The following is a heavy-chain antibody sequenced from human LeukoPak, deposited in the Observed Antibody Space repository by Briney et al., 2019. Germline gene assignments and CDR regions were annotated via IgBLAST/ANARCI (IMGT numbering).Heavy chain of an antibody. Sequence: PSETLSLTCAVYGGSFSGYYWSWIRQPPGKGLEWIGSIYYSGSTYYNPSPKSRVTISVDTSKNQFSLKLSSVTAADTAVYYCARFLEGSSGWYSDYWGQGTLVTVSS. J-gene: IGHJ4*02. CDR3: ARFLEGSSGWYSDY. D-gene: IGHD6-19*01. CDR1: GGSFSGYY. V-gene: IGHV4-34*01. CDR2: IYYSGST.